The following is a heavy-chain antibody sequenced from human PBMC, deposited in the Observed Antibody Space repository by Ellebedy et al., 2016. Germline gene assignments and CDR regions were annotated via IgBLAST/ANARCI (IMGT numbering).Heavy chain of an antibody. CDR1: GGSISSYY. V-gene: IGHV4-59*01. Sequence: SETLSLTCTVSGGSISSYYWSWIRQPPGKGLEWIGYIYYSGSTNYNPSLKSRVTISVDTSKNQFSLKLSSVTAADTAVYYCAGAVAGTYDAFDIWGQGTMVTVSS. CDR3: AGAVAGTYDAFDI. D-gene: IGHD6-19*01. J-gene: IGHJ3*02. CDR2: IYYSGST.